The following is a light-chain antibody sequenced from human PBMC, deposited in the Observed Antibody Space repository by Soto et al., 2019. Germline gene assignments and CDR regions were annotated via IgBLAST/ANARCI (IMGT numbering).Light chain of an antibody. Sequence: EIVMTQSPATLSVSPGGSATLSCRASQHVSSNFAWYRQKPGQAPTLLIYRASTSATGLPARFSGSGSGTEFTLTISSLQSEDFAVYYCPHYNNWPYTFGQGTKLEIK. V-gene: IGKV3-15*01. CDR3: PHYNNWPYT. J-gene: IGKJ2*01. CDR1: QHVSSN. CDR2: RAS.